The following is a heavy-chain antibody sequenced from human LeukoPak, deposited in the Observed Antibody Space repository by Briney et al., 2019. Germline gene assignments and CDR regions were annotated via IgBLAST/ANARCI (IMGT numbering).Heavy chain of an antibody. Sequence: GGSLRLSCAASGFTFSDYYMSWIRQAPGKGLEWVSYISSSGSTIYYADSVKGRFTISRANAKNSLYLQMNSLRAEDTAVYYCARGGYCSSTRCYIMVGVDYWGQGTLVTVSS. CDR2: ISSSGSTI. CDR3: ARGGYCSSTRCYIMVGVDY. V-gene: IGHV3-11*01. J-gene: IGHJ4*02. CDR1: GFTFSDYY. D-gene: IGHD2-2*02.